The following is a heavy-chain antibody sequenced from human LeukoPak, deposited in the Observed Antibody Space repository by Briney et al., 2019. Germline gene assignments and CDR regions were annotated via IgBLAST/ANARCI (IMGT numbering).Heavy chain of an antibody. Sequence: ASVKLSCKVSGYTLTELSMHWVRQAPGKGLEWRGGFDPEDGETIYAQKFQGRVTMTEDTSTDTAYMELSSLRSEDTAVYYCATFVSLTGYYGTYFDYWGQGTLVTVSS. D-gene: IGHD3-9*01. CDR3: ATFVSLTGYYGTYFDY. CDR2: FDPEDGET. CDR1: GYTLTELS. V-gene: IGHV1-24*01. J-gene: IGHJ4*02.